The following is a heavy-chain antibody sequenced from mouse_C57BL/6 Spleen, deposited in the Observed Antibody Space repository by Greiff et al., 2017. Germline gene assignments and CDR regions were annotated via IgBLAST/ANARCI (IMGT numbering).Heavy chain of an antibody. Sequence: VQLQQSGTVLARPGASVKMSCKTSGYTFTSYWMHWVKQRPGQGLEWIGAIYPGDSDTSYNEKFKGKAKLTAVTSSSTAYMELSSLTNEDSAVYFCSACDFDGLAYWGQGTLVTVSA. CDR1: GYTFTSYW. V-gene: IGHV1-5*01. CDR3: SACDFDGLAY. J-gene: IGHJ3*01. D-gene: IGHD2-4*01. CDR2: IYPGDSDT.